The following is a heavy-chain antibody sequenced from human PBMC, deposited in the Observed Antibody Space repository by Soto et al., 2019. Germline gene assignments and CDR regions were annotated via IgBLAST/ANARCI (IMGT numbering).Heavy chain of an antibody. CDR2: ISYDGSNK. V-gene: IGHV3-30-3*01. CDR1: GFTFSSYA. J-gene: IGHJ4*02. CDR3: ARVGRLHYFDY. Sequence: QVQLVESGGGVVQPGRSLRLSCAASGFTFSSYAMHWVRQAPGKGLEWVAVISYDGSNKYYADSVKGRFTISRDNSKNTLFMQRNSLRAEDTAVYYCARVGRLHYFDYWGQGTLVTVPS.